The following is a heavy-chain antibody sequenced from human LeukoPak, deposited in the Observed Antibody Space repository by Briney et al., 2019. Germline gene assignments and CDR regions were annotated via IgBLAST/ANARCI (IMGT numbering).Heavy chain of an antibody. D-gene: IGHD2-15*01. Sequence: SGGSLRLSCAASGFSLSIYSMSWVRQAPGKGLEWLSYISTNSLGMYYADSVRGRVTISKDYDKNSLYLQMNNLRAADTAVYYCARDEELGYCSDGSCNPFDYWGQGTLVTVSS. V-gene: IGHV3-48*01. CDR3: ARDEELGYCSDGSCNPFDY. CDR2: ISTNSLGM. CDR1: GFSLSIYS. J-gene: IGHJ4*02.